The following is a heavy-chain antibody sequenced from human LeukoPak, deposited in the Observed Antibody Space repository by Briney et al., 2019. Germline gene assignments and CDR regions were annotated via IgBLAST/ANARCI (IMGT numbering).Heavy chain of an antibody. CDR2: INPSDSYT. V-gene: IGHV5-10-1*01. J-gene: IGHJ4*02. Sequence: PGESLKISCKGSGYSFTNFWISWVRQMPGKALERMGRINPSDSYTDYSPSFQGHVTISADKSISTAYLQWNTLKASDTAMYYCARQTGGYWGQGTLVTVSS. CDR3: ARQTGGY. D-gene: IGHD1-14*01. CDR1: GYSFTNFW.